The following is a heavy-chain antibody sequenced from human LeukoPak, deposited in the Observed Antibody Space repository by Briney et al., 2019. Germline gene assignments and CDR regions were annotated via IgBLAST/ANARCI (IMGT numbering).Heavy chain of an antibody. Sequence: PGGSLRLSCAASGFTFSSYAMTWIRQPPGKGLEWIGSIYDSGSTFYNSSLKSRVTISVDTSNNQFSLKVSSVTAADTAVYYCARGSGSSSWYSTGYWGQGTLVTVSS. CDR2: IYDSGST. V-gene: IGHV4-38-2*01. CDR1: GFTFSSYA. CDR3: ARGSGSSSWYSTGY. D-gene: IGHD6-13*01. J-gene: IGHJ4*02.